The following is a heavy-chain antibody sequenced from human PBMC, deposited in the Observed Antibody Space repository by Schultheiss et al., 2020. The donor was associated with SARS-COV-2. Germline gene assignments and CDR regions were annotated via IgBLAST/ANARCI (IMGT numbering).Heavy chain of an antibody. D-gene: IGHD4-11*01. CDR1: GFTFSSYG. Sequence: GESLKISCAASGFTFSSYGMHWVRQAPGKGLEWVAVISYDGSNKYYADSVKGRFTISRDNSKNTLYLQMNSLRAEDTAVYYCAISYSNAYYYYGMDVWGQGTTVTVSS. J-gene: IGHJ6*02. V-gene: IGHV3-30*03. CDR2: ISYDGSNK. CDR3: AISYSNAYYYYGMDV.